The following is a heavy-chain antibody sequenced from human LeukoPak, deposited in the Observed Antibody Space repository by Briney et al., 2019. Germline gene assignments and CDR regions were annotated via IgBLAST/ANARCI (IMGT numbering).Heavy chain of an antibody. CDR2: VRFDGGEK. Sequence: GGSLSLSCAASGFIFSSFGIHWVRQTPGKGLEWVAFVRFDGGEKYYADSVEGRFTVSKDNSKNTLYLQINSLRPEDTAVYYCAKGGARDVWYFAYWGLGVLVTVSS. V-gene: IGHV3-30*02. CDR3: AKGGARDVWYFAY. J-gene: IGHJ4*02. D-gene: IGHD2-8*01. CDR1: GFIFSSFG.